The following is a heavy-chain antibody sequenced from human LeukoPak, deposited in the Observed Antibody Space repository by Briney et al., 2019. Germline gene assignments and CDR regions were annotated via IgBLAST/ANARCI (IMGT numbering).Heavy chain of an antibody. Sequence: SETLSLTCTVSGGSISSYYWSWIRQPPGKGLEWIGSIYYSGSTYYNPSLKSRVTISVDTSKNQFSLKLSSVTAADTAVYYCARHGLGYCSSTSCSGTWDYWGQGTLVTVSS. J-gene: IGHJ4*02. CDR3: ARHGLGYCSSTSCSGTWDY. CDR1: GGSISSYY. V-gene: IGHV4-59*05. D-gene: IGHD2-2*01. CDR2: IYYSGST.